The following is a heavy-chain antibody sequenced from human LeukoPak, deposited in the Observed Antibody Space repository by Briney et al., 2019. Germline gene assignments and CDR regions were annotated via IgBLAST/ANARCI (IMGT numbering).Heavy chain of an antibody. CDR1: GFTFDDYA. CDR2: ISWNSGNI. CDR3: AKGRTHYYDSSGYFDY. Sequence: PGGSLRLSCAASGFTFDDYAMHWVRQAPGKGLEWVSGISWNSGNIGYADSVKGRFTISRDNAKNSLYLQMNSLRAEDTALYYCAKGRTHYYDSSGYFDYWGQGTLVTVSS. V-gene: IGHV3-9*01. D-gene: IGHD3-22*01. J-gene: IGHJ4*02.